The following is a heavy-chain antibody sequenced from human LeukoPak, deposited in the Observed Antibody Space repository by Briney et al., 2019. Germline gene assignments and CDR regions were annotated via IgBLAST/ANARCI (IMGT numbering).Heavy chain of an antibody. Sequence: SETLSLTCTVSGGSISSSSYYWGWIRQPPGKGLEWIGSIYYSGSTYYNPSLKRRVTISVDTSKNQFSLKLSSVTAADTAVYYCARLRAIYYDSSGYHFDYWGQGTLVTVSS. J-gene: IGHJ4*02. D-gene: IGHD3-22*01. CDR3: ARLRAIYYDSSGYHFDY. CDR2: IYYSGST. CDR1: GGSISSSSYY. V-gene: IGHV4-39*07.